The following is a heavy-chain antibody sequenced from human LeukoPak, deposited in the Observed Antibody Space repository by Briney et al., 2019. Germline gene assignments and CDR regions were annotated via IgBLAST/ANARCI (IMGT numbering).Heavy chain of an antibody. CDR3: ARESLLYYWTNYYFDY. V-gene: IGHV3-7*01. Sequence: GGSLRLSCAGSGFTFNTYNMNWVRQAPGKGLEWVANIKQDGSEKYYVDSVKGRFTISRDNAKNSLYLQINSLRAEDTAVYYCARESLLYYWTNYYFDYWGQGTLVTVSS. CDR2: IKQDGSEK. CDR1: GFTFNTYN. J-gene: IGHJ4*02. D-gene: IGHD3-22*01.